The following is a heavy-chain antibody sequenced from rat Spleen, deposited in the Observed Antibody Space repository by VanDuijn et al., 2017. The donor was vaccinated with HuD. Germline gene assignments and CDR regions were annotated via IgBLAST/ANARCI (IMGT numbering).Heavy chain of an antibody. J-gene: IGHJ2*01. Sequence: QVQLKESGPGLVQTSQTLSLTCTVSGLSLTSYHISWVRQPPGKGLEWMGRVQSNGSTYYNSALKSRLSISRDTSKSQVFLKMNSLQTEDTAIYYCARDTDYGYTPLDYWGQGVMVTVSS. D-gene: IGHD1-9*01. V-gene: IGHV2S1*01. CDR3: ARDTDYGYTPLDY. CDR2: VQSNGST. CDR1: GLSLTSYH.